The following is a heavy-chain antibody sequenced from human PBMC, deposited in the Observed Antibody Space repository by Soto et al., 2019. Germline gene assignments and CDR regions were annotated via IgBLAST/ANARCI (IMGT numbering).Heavy chain of an antibody. CDR3: AGGRAARPLGY. CDR2: IYHSGST. J-gene: IGHJ4*02. Sequence: QLQLQESGSGLVKPSQTLSLTCAVSGGSISSGGYSWSWIRQPPGKGLEWIGYIYHSGSTYYNPSSKSRVTISVDKPKNQFSLKLSSVTAADTTVYYCAGGRAARPLGYWGQGTLVTVSS. CDR1: GGSISSGGYS. D-gene: IGHD6-6*01. V-gene: IGHV4-30-2*01.